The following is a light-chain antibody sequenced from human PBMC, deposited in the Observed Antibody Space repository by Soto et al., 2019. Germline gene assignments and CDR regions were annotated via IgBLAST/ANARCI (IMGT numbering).Light chain of an antibody. CDR1: QRVSSSY. Sequence: EIVLTQSPDTLSLSPGERATLSCRTSQRVSSSYLAWYQQKRGQAPRLLIYGASNRATGIPERFSGSGSGTDFTLNISSLDPEECGVYYCQQYGSPPYTFGQGTKVEIK. CDR2: GAS. J-gene: IGKJ2*01. V-gene: IGKV3-20*01. CDR3: QQYGSPPYT.